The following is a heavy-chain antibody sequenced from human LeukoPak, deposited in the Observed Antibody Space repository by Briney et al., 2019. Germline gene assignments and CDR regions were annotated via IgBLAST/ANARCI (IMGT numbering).Heavy chain of an antibody. CDR1: GFTFDDYA. CDR3: AKGKAAGTGPDAFDI. V-gene: IGHV3-9*01. CDR2: ISWNSGSI. Sequence: PGGSLRLSCAASGFTFDDYAMHWVRQAPGKGLEWVSGISWNSGSIGYADSVKGRFTISRDNAKNSLYLQMNSLRAEDTALYYCAKGKAAGTGPDAFDIWGQGTMVTVSS. J-gene: IGHJ3*02. D-gene: IGHD6-13*01.